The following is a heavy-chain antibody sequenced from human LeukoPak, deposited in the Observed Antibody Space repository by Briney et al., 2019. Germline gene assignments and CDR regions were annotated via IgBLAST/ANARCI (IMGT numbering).Heavy chain of an antibody. CDR1: GFTFGDYA. D-gene: IGHD3-10*01. CDR3: ARLSGTMVRGLTGY. J-gene: IGHJ4*02. Sequence: PGRSLRLSCTASGFTFGDYAISWFRQAPGKGLEWVGFIRSKAYGGTTEYAASVKGRFSISRDDSKSIAYLQMNSLKTEDTAVYYCARLSGTMVRGLTGYWGQGTLVTVSS. CDR2: IRSKAYGGTT. V-gene: IGHV3-49*03.